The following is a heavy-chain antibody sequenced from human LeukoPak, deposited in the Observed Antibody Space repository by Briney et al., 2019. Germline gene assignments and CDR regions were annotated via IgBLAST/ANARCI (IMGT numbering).Heavy chain of an antibody. Sequence: ASVKVSCKASGYTFTSYYMHWVRQAPGQGLEWMGIINPSGDSTSYAQKFQGRVTMTEDTSTDTAYMELSSLRSEDTAVYYCATDVSGSSYYYMDVWGKGTTVTVSS. CDR3: ATDVSGSSYYYMDV. D-gene: IGHD1-26*01. CDR1: GYTFTSYY. CDR2: INPSGDST. V-gene: IGHV1-46*01. J-gene: IGHJ6*03.